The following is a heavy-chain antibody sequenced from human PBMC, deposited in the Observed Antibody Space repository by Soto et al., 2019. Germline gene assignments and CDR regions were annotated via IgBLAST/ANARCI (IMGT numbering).Heavy chain of an antibody. V-gene: IGHV3-33*01. CDR1: GFTFSSYG. Sequence: QVQLVESGGGVVQPGRSLRLSCAASGFTFSSYGMHWVRQAPGKGLEWVAVIWYDGSNKYYADCVKGQFTISRYNSKNTPYLQMDSLGAEDTAVYYFARDSRDYWFDPWGQGTLVTVSS. J-gene: IGHJ5*02. CDR3: ARDSRDYWFDP. D-gene: IGHD2-21*02. CDR2: IWYDGSNK.